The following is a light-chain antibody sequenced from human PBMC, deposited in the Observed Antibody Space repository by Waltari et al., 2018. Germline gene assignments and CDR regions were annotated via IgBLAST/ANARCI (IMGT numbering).Light chain of an antibody. V-gene: IGKV3-20*01. J-gene: IGKJ3*01. CDR1: QSVSSSS. CDR2: GAA. Sequence: IVLTQSPGTLSLSPGARATLSCRARQSVSSSSLAWYQQKPGQAPRLLIYGAASRATGIPDRFSGSGSGTDFTLTISRLEPEDFAVYYCQQYGSSPFTFGPGTKVDIK. CDR3: QQYGSSPFT.